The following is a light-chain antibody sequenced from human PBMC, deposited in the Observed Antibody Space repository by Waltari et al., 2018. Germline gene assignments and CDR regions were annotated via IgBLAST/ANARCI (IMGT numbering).Light chain of an antibody. CDR1: SSNVGAGSD. CDR2: ANT. Sequence: QSVLPQPPSVSGAPGQRVTISCTGSSSNVGAGSDVHWYQQLPGTAPKLLIYANTNRPSGVPDRFSGSKSGTSASLAITGLQAEDEADYYCQSHDSSHYVFGTGTKVTVL. CDR3: QSHDSSHYV. J-gene: IGLJ1*01. V-gene: IGLV1-40*01.